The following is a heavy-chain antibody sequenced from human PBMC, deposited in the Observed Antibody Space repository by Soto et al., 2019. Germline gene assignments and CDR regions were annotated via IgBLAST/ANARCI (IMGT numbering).Heavy chain of an antibody. Sequence: QVQLQESGPGLVKPSQTLSLTCTVSGGSISSGGYYWSWIRQHPGKGLEWIGYIYYSGSTYYNPCLMSRVTISVDTSKNQFSLKLSSVTAADTAGYYCARAVDTAMVFGLGWFDPWGQGTLVTVSS. CDR3: ARAVDTAMVFGLGWFDP. CDR2: IYYSGST. CDR1: GGSISSGGYY. J-gene: IGHJ5*02. D-gene: IGHD5-18*01. V-gene: IGHV4-31*03.